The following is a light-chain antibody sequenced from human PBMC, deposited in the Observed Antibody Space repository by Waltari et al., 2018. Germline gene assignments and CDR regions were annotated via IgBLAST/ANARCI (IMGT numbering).Light chain of an antibody. CDR3: CSYADNNTYL. Sequence: QSALTQPPSVSGSPGQSVTISCTGTSSYVGSYLYVSWSQQRPGKAPNLLIYDVSYRPSGVPDRFSGSKSGNTASLSISGLQAEDEAEYYCCSYADNNTYLFGTGTQVTV. CDR2: DVS. V-gene: IGLV2-11*01. J-gene: IGLJ1*01. CDR1: SSYVGSYLY.